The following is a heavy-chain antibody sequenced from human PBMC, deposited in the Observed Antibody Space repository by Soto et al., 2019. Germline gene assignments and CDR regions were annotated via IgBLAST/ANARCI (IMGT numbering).Heavy chain of an antibody. CDR2: IWYDGSNK. V-gene: IGHV3-33*01. J-gene: IGHJ4*02. D-gene: IGHD1-26*01. CDR1: GFTFSSYG. Sequence: GGSLRLSCAASGFTFSSYGMHWVRQAPGKGLEWVAVIWYDGSNKYYADSVKGRFTISRDNSKNTLYLQMNSLRAEDTAVYYCARQIKDTSHYYPAPFDYWGQGTLVTVSS. CDR3: ARQIKDTSHYYPAPFDY.